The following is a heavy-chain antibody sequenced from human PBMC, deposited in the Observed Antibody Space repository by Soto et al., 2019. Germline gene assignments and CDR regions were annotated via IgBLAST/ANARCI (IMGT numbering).Heavy chain of an antibody. V-gene: IGHV3-74*01. CDR2: INSDGSST. J-gene: IGHJ4*02. CDR1: EFTCRDYW. D-gene: IGHD6-19*01. Sequence: GLPLRVSWTAAEFTCRDYWMHRVRQATGKGLVWVSRINSDGSSTNYADSVKGRFTISRDNAKNTLYLQMNSLRAEDTAVYYCARDTYTSGRYYFDSWGQGTLVTVSS. CDR3: ARDTYTSGRYYFDS.